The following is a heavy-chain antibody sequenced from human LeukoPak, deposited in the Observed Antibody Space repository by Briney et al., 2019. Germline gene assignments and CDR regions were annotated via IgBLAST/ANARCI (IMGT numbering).Heavy chain of an antibody. CDR2: MYSSATT. Sequence: PSETLSLTCTVSGGSISSSSYYWGWIRQPPGKGLEWIGSMYSSATTYYTPSLKGRVTISVDTSKNQFSLKPSSVTAADTAVYYCARGEGTMGGPDFDYWGQGTLVTVSS. CDR3: ARGEGTMGGPDFDY. D-gene: IGHD1-7*01. V-gene: IGHV4-39*01. CDR1: GGSISSSSYY. J-gene: IGHJ4*02.